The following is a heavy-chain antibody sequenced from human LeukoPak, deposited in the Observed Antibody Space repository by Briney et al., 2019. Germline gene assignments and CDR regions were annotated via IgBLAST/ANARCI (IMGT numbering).Heavy chain of an antibody. V-gene: IGHV3-7*01. CDR2: IKEDGSEK. CDR1: GFSFSIYC. CDR3: AKDAERD. J-gene: IGHJ4*02. Sequence: PGGSLRLSCAVSGFSFSIYCMSWVRHAPGKGLEWVANIKEDGSEKHYGHSVKGRFTISTDNAKKSLYLQMNSLRSEDTAVYYCAKDAERDWRQGTLVTVSS.